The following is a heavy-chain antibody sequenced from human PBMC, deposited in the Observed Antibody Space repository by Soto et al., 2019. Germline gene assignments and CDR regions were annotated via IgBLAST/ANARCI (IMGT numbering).Heavy chain of an antibody. J-gene: IGHJ6*02. V-gene: IGHV1-69*13. CDR3: ARLLIGPRRIAAAGTYYYYYGMDV. D-gene: IGHD6-13*01. CDR2: IIPIFGTA. Sequence: GASVKVSCKASGGTFSSYAISWVRQAPGQGLEWMGGIIPIFGTANYAQKFQGRVTITADESTSTAYMELSSLRSEDTAVYYCARLLIGPRRIAAAGTYYYYYGMDVWGQGTTVNVSS. CDR1: GGTFSSYA.